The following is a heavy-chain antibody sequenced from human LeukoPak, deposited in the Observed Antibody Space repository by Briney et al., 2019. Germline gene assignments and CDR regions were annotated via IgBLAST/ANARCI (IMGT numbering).Heavy chain of an antibody. J-gene: IGHJ5*02. CDR2: INHSGST. CDR1: GGSFSGYY. D-gene: IGHD1-1*01. Sequence: SETLSLTCAVYGGSFSGYYWSWIRQPPGKGLEWIGEINHSGSTNYNPSLKSRVTISVDTSKNQFSLKLSSVTAADTAVYYCARVKYRYNWNDWNRGWFDPWGQGTLVTVSS. V-gene: IGHV4-34*01. CDR3: ARVKYRYNWNDWNRGWFDP.